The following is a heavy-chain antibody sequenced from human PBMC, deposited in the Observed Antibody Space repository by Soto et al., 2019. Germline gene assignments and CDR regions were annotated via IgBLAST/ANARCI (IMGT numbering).Heavy chain of an antibody. J-gene: IGHJ4*02. Sequence: SETLSLTCSVSGGSINSYYWGWIRQPSGKGLEWIGYISYTGSTDYSPSLKSRVTISVDTSKNQFSLKVRSVTAADTAIYFCARHYPIGNNWNYFDYWGRGTLVTSPQ. D-gene: IGHD1-1*01. CDR1: GGSINSYY. CDR3: ARHYPIGNNWNYFDY. V-gene: IGHV4-59*08. CDR2: ISYTGST.